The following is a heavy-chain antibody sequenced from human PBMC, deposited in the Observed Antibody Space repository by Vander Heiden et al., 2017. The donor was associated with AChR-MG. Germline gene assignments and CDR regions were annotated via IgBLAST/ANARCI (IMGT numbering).Heavy chain of an antibody. V-gene: IGHV3-23*01. J-gene: IGHJ4*02. Sequence: EVQLLKSGGGLVQPGGSLRLSCAASGFPFSSYAMSWVRQAPGKGLEWVSAISGSGGSTYYADSVKGRFTISRDNSKNTLYLQMNSLRAEDTAVYYCAKDRDQWLLHDYWGQGTLVTVSS. CDR2: ISGSGGST. D-gene: IGHD3-22*01. CDR3: AKDRDQWLLHDY. CDR1: GFPFSSYA.